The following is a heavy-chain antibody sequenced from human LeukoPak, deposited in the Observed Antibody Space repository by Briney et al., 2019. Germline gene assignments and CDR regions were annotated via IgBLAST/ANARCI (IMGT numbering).Heavy chain of an antibody. CDR1: GPSISRGSYY. CDR3: ARHGGNYYLDY. Sequence: SETLSLTCTVSGPSISRGSYYCGRIRQPPGKGLEWIGTLHSSGTSYYNPSLKSRVTISVDTSKNQFSLKLSSVTAADTAVYYCARHGGNYYLDYWGQGTLVTVSS. J-gene: IGHJ4*02. CDR2: LHSSGTS. D-gene: IGHD3-10*01. V-gene: IGHV4-39*01.